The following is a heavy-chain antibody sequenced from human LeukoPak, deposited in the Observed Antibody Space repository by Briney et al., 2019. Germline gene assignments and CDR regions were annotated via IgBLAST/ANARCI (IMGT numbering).Heavy chain of an antibody. D-gene: IGHD3-3*01. J-gene: IGHJ6*03. CDR2: IHTDGST. V-gene: IGHV3-66*01. CDR1: GFTFSSYA. CDR3: AKGSKEVLFTRDHYMDV. Sequence: GGSLRLSCSASGFTFSSYAMSWVRQAPGKGLEWVSVIHTDGSTYASDSVKGRFTISKDNSKNTLFLQMNSLRAEDTAVYYCAKGSKEVLFTRDHYMDVWGKGTTVTISS.